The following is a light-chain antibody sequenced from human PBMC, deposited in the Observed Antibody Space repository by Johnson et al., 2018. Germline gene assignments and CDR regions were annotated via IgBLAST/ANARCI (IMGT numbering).Light chain of an antibody. J-gene: IGLJ1*01. CDR2: ENN. CDR1: SSNIGNNY. Sequence: QSVLTQPPSVSAAPGQKVTISCSGSSSNIGNNYVSWYQQLPGTAPKLLIYENNKRPSGIPDRFSGSKSCTSATLGITGLQTGDEADYYCGTWDSSLSAGKAFGTGTKVTVL. V-gene: IGLV1-51*02. CDR3: GTWDSSLSAGKA.